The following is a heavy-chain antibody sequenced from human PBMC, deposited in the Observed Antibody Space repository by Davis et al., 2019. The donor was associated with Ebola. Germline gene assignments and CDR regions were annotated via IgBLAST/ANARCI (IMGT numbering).Heavy chain of an antibody. J-gene: IGHJ6*02. CDR2: MFSGGAT. D-gene: IGHD6-13*01. CDR3: ASEQQLVWGGVFYYYYGMDV. V-gene: IGHV3-53*01. CDR1: GFDVSTNY. Sequence: GESLKISCAASGFDVSTNYMTWVRQSPGRGLEWVSVMFSGGATYYADSVKGRFTISRDNSKNTLYLQMNSLRAEDTAVYYCASEQQLVWGGVFYYYYGMDVWGQGTTVTVSS.